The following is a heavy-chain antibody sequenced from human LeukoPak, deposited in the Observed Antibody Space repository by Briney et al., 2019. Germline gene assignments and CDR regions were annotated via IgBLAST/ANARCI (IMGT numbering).Heavy chain of an antibody. Sequence: SQTLSLTCAVSGGSISSGGYSWSWIRQPPGKGLEWIGYIYYSGSTNYNPSLKSRVTISVDTSKSQFSLKLTSVTAADTAVYYCARSYGSGRYGPQFDYWGQGTLVTVSS. CDR1: GGSISSGGYS. V-gene: IGHV4-61*08. CDR2: IYYSGST. CDR3: ARSYGSGRYGPQFDY. J-gene: IGHJ4*02. D-gene: IGHD3-10*01.